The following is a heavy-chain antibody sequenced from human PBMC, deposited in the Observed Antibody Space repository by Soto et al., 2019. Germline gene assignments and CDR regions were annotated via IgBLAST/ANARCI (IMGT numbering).Heavy chain of an antibody. V-gene: IGHV4-30-4*01. CDR3: ARTAIGKGATRGIDY. Sequence: PSETLSLTCSVSGGSIRDSDSYWTWIRQPPGKGLEWIGYIYYSESAYYNPSLRSRVTLSLDMSQGHFSLNMDSVTAADTAVYYCARTAIGKGATRGIDYWGQGTLVTVSS. CDR1: GGSIRDSDSY. D-gene: IGHD2-15*01. CDR2: IYYSESA. J-gene: IGHJ4*02.